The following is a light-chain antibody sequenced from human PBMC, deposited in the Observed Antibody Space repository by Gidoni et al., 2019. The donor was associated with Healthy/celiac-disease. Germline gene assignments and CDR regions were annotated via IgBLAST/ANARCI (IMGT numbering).Light chain of an antibody. CDR1: SSNIGSNY. CDR2: RNN. CDR3: AAWDDSLSGPR. Sequence: QSVLTPPPSASVTPGQRVPISCSGTSSNIGSNYVYWYQQLPGTAPKLLIYRNNQRPSGVPDRFSGSKSGTSASLAISGLRSEDEAEYYCAAWDDSLSGPRFGGGTKLTVL. J-gene: IGLJ2*01. V-gene: IGLV1-47*01.